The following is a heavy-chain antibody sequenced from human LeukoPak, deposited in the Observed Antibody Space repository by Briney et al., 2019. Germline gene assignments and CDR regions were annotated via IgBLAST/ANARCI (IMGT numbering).Heavy chain of an antibody. Sequence: GTSLRLSCAASGFTFSSYGMHWVRQAPGKGLEWVAVIWYDGSEKYYADSVKGRFTISRNNSKNTLFLQMSSLTAEDTAVYYCARWSCDHWGQGTLVTVSS. V-gene: IGHV3-33*01. CDR1: GFTFSSYG. CDR3: ARWSCDH. CDR2: IWYDGSEK. J-gene: IGHJ5*02.